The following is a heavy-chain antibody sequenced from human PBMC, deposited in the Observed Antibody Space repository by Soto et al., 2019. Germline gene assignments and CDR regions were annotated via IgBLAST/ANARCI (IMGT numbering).Heavy chain of an antibody. D-gene: IGHD6-6*01. CDR2: ISAYNSNT. CDR3: ARDPPPLEY. J-gene: IGHJ4*02. V-gene: IGHV1-18*01. Sequence: QVQLVQSGAEVKKPGASVKVSCKASGYTFTSYYITWVRQAPGQGLEWMGWISAYNSNTNYAQKLQGRVTMTTDTPTSTPYMALRSPRPNITAVYYSARDPPPLEYRGQETRVTVSS. CDR1: GYTFTSYY.